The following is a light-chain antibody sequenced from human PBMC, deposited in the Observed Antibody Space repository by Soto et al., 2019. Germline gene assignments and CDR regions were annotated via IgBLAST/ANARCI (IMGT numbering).Light chain of an antibody. Sequence: DIQMTQSPSTLSASVGDRVTITCRASQRISSWLAWYQQKPGKAPKLLLYTASSLESGVPSRFSGSRSGTEFTLTISSLQPDYFATYYRQQYNSYSYTFGQGTKREIK. V-gene: IGKV1-5*03. CDR3: QQYNSYSYT. J-gene: IGKJ2*01. CDR1: QRISSW. CDR2: TAS.